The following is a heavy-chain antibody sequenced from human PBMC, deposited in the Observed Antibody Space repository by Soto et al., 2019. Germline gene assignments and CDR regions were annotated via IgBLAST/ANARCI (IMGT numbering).Heavy chain of an antibody. CDR2: VSGSGGST. Sequence: GESLKISCAASGFTFSTYAMNWVRQAPGKGLEWVSTVSGSGGSTYYVDSVKGRFTISRDNSKNTLYLQMNSLRAEDTAVYYCAKESSQYGPSKPFDPWGQGTLVTVSS. CDR3: AKESSQYGPSKPFDP. V-gene: IGHV3-23*01. D-gene: IGHD3-10*01. CDR1: GFTFSTYA. J-gene: IGHJ5*02.